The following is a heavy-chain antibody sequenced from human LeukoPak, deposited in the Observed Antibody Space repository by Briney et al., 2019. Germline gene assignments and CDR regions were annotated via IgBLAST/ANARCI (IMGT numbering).Heavy chain of an antibody. CDR1: GGSISSYY. CDR3: ARDRGPYDSSGYLGC. CDR2: IYYSGST. J-gene: IGHJ4*02. D-gene: IGHD3-22*01. V-gene: IGHV4-59*01. Sequence: SETLSLTCTVSGGSISSYYWSWIRQPPGRGLEWIGYIYYSGSTNYNPSLKSRVTISVDTSKNQFSLKLSSVTAADTAVYYCARDRGPYDSSGYLGCWGQGTLVTVSS.